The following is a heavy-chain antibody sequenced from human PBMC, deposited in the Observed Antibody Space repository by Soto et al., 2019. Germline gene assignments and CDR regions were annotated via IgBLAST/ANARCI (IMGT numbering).Heavy chain of an antibody. CDR2: ISGHNGNT. V-gene: IGHV1-18*04. J-gene: IGHJ4*02. D-gene: IGHD3-22*01. CDR3: ARHRVNYDDDTVYYYVDC. CDR1: GYIFTSYG. Sequence: VQLVQSGAEVKKPCASVQVSCTSSGYIFTSYGISWVRQAPGQGPEWMGWISGHNGNTNHPQSLQGRVTMTTDTSRNTAYMDMGGLRSDDTAVYYCARHRVNYDDDTVYYYVDCWGQGTLVTVSS.